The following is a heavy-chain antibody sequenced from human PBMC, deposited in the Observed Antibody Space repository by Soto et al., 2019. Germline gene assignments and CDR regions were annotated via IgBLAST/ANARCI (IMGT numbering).Heavy chain of an antibody. J-gene: IGHJ4*02. CDR3: ASLGVLWFGELFR. V-gene: IGHV4-39*01. D-gene: IGHD3-10*01. CDR1: GGSISSSSYY. Sequence: QLQLQESGPGLVKPSETLSLTCTVSGGSISSSSYYWGWMRQPPGKGLEWIGSIYYSGSTYYSPSLKSRVTISVETSKNQFSLKLSSVTAADTAVYYCASLGVLWFGELFRWGQGTLVTVSS. CDR2: IYYSGST.